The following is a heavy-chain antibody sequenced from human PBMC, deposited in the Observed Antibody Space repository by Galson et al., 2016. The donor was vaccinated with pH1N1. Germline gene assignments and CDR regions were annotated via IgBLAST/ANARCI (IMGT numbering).Heavy chain of an antibody. J-gene: IGHJ4*02. V-gene: IGHV4-39*01. CDR3: ARRGAVHFDH. CDR1: GASITSYSFY. CDR2: IYHSGST. Sequence: ETLSLTCSVSGASITSYSFYWGWIRQLPGKELEWIGTIYHSGSTYYNPSLRSRATLSVDTSKNQFSLRLTSVTAADTAVYYCARRGAVHFDHWGRGIVVTVSS. D-gene: IGHD2-8*01.